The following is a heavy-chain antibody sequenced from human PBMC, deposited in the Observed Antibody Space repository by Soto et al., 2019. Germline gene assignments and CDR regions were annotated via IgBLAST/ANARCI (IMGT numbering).Heavy chain of an antibody. D-gene: IGHD6-13*01. CDR1: CNSIMSNSY. J-gene: IGHJ6*02. CDR2: IYSTGNT. V-gene: IGHV4-38-2*02. CDR3: RRSSRYSTDV. Sequence: SEILYLTCTFSCNSIMSNSYWGWIRQPPGKGLEWIGSIYSTGNTYYNPSLNSQVTISVDTSKNQFSLNVISVTAADTAVYYCRRSSRYSTDVWGQGTTVT.